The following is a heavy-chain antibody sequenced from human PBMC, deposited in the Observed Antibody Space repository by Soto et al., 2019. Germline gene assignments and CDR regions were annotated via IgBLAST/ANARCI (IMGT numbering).Heavy chain of an antibody. CDR3: ARDLIVDGPDNYAMDV. V-gene: IGHV1-2*02. Sequence: QVQLVQSGAEVKKPGASVKVSCKASGYSLRSNYIHGVRQAPGQGLEWLGWINPNSSGTVYAQKFQGRVTMTRDTSLTTAYMQLNRLTSDDTAVYYCARDLIVDGPDNYAMDVWGQGTTVTVSS. J-gene: IGHJ6*02. CDR2: INPNSSGT. D-gene: IGHD3-22*01. CDR1: GYSLRSNY.